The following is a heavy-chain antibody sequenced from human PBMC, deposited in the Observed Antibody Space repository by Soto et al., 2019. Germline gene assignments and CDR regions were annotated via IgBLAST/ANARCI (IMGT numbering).Heavy chain of an antibody. Sequence: PSVKVSCKASGYTFTSYDINWVRQATGQGLEWMGWMNPNSGNTGYAQKFQGRVTMTRNTSISTAYMELSSLRSEDTAVYYCARLYSSSSRHYYYYYMDVWGKGTTVTVSS. V-gene: IGHV1-8*01. CDR1: GYTFTSYD. CDR2: MNPNSGNT. J-gene: IGHJ6*03. CDR3: ARLYSSSSRHYYYYYMDV. D-gene: IGHD6-6*01.